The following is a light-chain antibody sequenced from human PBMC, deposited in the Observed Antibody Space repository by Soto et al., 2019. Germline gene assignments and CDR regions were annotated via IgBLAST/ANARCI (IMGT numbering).Light chain of an antibody. Sequence: EIVLTQSPATLSLSPGERATLSFRASPSVTNYLAWYQQKPGQAPRLLIYGAFNRATGIPARFSGSGSGTDFTLTISSLEPEDFAVYYCQQRNIWPPVTFGQGTRLEI. V-gene: IGKV3-11*01. J-gene: IGKJ5*01. CDR3: QQRNIWPPVT. CDR1: PSVTNY. CDR2: GAF.